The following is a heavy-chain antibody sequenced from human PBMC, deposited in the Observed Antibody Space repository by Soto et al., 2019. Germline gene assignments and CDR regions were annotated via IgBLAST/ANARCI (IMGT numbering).Heavy chain of an antibody. CDR2: IWYDGSNK. CDR3: ARADYYDSSGHDAFDI. CDR1: GFTFSSYG. V-gene: IGHV3-33*01. J-gene: IGHJ3*02. Sequence: QVQLVESGGGVVQPGRSLRLSCAASGFTFSSYGMHWVRQAPGKGLEWVAVIWYDGSNKYYADSVKGRFTISRDNSKNTLYLQMNSLRAEDTAVYYCARADYYDSSGHDAFDIWGQGTMVTVS. D-gene: IGHD3-22*01.